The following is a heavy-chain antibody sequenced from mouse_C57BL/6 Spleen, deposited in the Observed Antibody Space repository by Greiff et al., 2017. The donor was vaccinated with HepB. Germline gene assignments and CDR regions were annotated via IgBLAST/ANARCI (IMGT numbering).Heavy chain of an antibody. Sequence: QVQLQQSGAELVKPGASVKMSCKASGYTFTSYWITWVKQRPGQGLEWIGDIYPGSGSTNYNEKFKSKATLTVDTSSSTAYMQLSSLTSEDSAVYYCARRLGREGYFDYWGQGTTLTVSS. CDR1: GYTFTSYW. CDR3: ARRLGREGYFDY. V-gene: IGHV1-55*01. D-gene: IGHD4-1*01. CDR2: IYPGSGST. J-gene: IGHJ2*01.